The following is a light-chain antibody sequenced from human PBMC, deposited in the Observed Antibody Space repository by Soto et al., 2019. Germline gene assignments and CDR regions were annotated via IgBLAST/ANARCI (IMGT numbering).Light chain of an antibody. CDR1: QSISSY. J-gene: IGKJ5*01. CDR2: AAS. Sequence: DIQMTQSPSSLSASVGDRVTITCRASQSISSYLNWYQQKPGKAPKLLIYAASSLQSGVPSRFSGSGSGTEFTLTISSLQPDDFATYYCQQYNSYSMYTFGQGTRLEIK. CDR3: QQYNSYSMYT. V-gene: IGKV1-39*01.